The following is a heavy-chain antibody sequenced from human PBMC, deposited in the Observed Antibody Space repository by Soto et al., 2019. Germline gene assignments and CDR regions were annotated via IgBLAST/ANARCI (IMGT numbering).Heavy chain of an antibody. D-gene: IGHD1-1*01. CDR3: LTWHERKHAYDV. CDR2: LYDLAGS. J-gene: IGHJ3*01. Sequence: DVQLVESGGGLIQPGESLRLSCAAFGFTISGKKYVAWVRQAPGKGLEWVSALYDLAGSFYAASVKGRFTTSSDSSKTAVHPQMMAPRPDYTAVYYCLTWHERKHAYDVWGQGITVTFSS. V-gene: IGHV3-53*01. CDR1: GFTISGKKY.